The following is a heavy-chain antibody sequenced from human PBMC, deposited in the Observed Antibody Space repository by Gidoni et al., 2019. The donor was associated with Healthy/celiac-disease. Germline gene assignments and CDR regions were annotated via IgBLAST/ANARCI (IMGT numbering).Heavy chain of an antibody. D-gene: IGHD4-17*01. J-gene: IGHJ6*02. CDR1: GYTFTSYA. Sequence: QVQLVQSGAEVKKPGASVKVSGKASGYTFTSYAMHWVRQAPGQRLEWMGWINAGNGNTKYPQKFQGRVTITRDTSASTAYMELSSLRSEDTAVYYCAAGPPYGDYVPSNRKEYGMDVWGQGTTVTVSS. V-gene: IGHV1-3*01. CDR3: AAGPPYGDYVPSNRKEYGMDV. CDR2: INAGNGNT.